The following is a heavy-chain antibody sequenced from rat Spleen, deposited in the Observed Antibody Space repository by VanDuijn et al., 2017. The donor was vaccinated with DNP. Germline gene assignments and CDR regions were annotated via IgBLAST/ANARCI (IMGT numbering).Heavy chain of an antibody. CDR3: ARWPYFDY. CDR2: ISYSGCT. V-gene: IGHV3-1*01. J-gene: IGHJ2*01. CDR1: GYSITSNY. Sequence: EVQLQESGPGLVKPSQSLSLTCSVTGYSITSNYWAWIRKFPGNKSEWIGHISYSGCTSYNPSLKSRISITRDTSKNQFFLQLNSVTTEDTATYYCARWPYFDYWGQGVMVTVSS.